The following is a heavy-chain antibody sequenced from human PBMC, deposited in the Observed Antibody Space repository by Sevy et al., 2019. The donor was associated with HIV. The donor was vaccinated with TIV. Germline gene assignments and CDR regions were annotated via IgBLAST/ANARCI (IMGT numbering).Heavy chain of an antibody. CDR2: ISYNDGSNK. V-gene: IGHV3-30-3*01. D-gene: IGHD3-16*02. CDR3: ARDPTRYRNSAGYLFDY. Sequence: GGSQRLSCAASAFTFSSYAMHWVRQAPGKGLEWVAVISYNDGSNKFYADSVKGRFTISRDNSKNTVYLQMNSLRPEDTALYYCARDPTRYRNSAGYLFDYWGQGTLVTVSS. CDR1: AFTFSSYA. J-gene: IGHJ4*02.